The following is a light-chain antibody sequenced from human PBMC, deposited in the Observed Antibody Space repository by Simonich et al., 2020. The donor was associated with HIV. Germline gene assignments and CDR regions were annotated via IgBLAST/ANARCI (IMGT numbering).Light chain of an antibody. V-gene: IGLV2-14*03. CDR2: DVS. Sequence: QSALTQPASVSESPGQSITISCTETTSDVGGYNYVSWYQQHPDKAPKLMIYDVSKRPSGVSNRFSGSKSGNTASLTISGLQGEDEADYYCSSYTSSSTLVFGGGTKLTVL. CDR1: TSDVGGYNY. J-gene: IGLJ3*02. CDR3: SSYTSSSTLV.